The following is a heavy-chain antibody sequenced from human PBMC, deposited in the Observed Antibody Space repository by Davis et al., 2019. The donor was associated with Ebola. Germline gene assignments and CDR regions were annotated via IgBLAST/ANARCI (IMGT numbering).Heavy chain of an antibody. J-gene: IGHJ5*02. D-gene: IGHD3-22*01. CDR3: ARDRTGYYYDSSDSPTWFDP. Sequence: SVKVSCKASAGTFNKYAISWLRQAPGQGLEWMGGIIPMFRSPKYAQKFQGRVTITADESTRTAYMELSSLTSEDTAVYYCARDRTGYYYDSSDSPTWFDPWGQGTLVIVSS. CDR2: IIPMFRSP. V-gene: IGHV1-69*13. CDR1: AGTFNKYA.